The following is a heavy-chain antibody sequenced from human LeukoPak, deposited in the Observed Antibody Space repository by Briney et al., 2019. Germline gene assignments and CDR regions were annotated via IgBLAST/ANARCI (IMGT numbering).Heavy chain of an antibody. CDR2: IRSKTYGGTT. CDR1: GFTFGDYA. J-gene: IGHJ4*02. CDR3: TTYSSRWFY. Sequence: PGGSLRLSCTASGFTFGDYAMNWVRQTPGKGLEWVGFIRSKTYGGTTEYAASVKGRFTISRDDSKSIAYLQMNSLKTEDTAVFYCTTYSSRWFYWGQGTLVTVSS. D-gene: IGHD6-19*01. V-gene: IGHV3-49*04.